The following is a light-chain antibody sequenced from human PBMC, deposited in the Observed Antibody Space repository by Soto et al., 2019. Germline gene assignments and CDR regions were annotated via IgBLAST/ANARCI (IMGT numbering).Light chain of an antibody. CDR3: CSYAGSSAPYV. J-gene: IGLJ1*01. CDR1: SSDVGHYNL. V-gene: IGLV2-23*02. Sequence: QSVLTQPASVSGAPGQSITISCTGTSSDVGHYNLVSWYQQHPGKAPTLMIYEVSKRPSGVSNRFSGSKSGNTASLTISGLQAEDEADYYCCSYAGSSAPYVFGTGTKVTVL. CDR2: EVS.